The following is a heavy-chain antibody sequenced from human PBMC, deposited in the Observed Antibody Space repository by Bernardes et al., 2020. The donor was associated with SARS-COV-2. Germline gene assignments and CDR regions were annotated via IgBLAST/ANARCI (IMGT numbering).Heavy chain of an antibody. D-gene: IGHD3-9*01. CDR3: ARDVLRYFDWVEDYYGMDV. Sequence: ASVKVSCKASGYTFTGYYMHWVRQAPGQGLEWMGWINPNSGGTNYAQKFQGRVTMTRDTSISTAYMELSRLRSDDTAVYYCARDVLRYFDWVEDYYGMDVWGQGTTVTVSS. J-gene: IGHJ6*02. V-gene: IGHV1-2*02. CDR2: INPNSGGT. CDR1: GYTFTGYY.